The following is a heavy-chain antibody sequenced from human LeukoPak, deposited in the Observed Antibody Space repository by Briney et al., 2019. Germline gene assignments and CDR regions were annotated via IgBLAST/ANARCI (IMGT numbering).Heavy chain of an antibody. CDR3: ARVGYSYGPYNWFDS. J-gene: IGHJ5*01. CDR1: GGSFSGYY. CDR2: INHSGST. D-gene: IGHD5-18*01. Sequence: SETLSLTCAVYGGSFSGYYWSWIRQPPGKGLEWIGEINHSGSTNYNPSLKSRVTISVDTSKNQFSLKLSSVTAADTAVYYCARVGYSYGPYNWFDSWGQGTLVTVSS. V-gene: IGHV4-34*01.